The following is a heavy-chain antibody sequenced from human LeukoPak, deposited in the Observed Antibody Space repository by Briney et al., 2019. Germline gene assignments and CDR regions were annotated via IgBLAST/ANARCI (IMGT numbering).Heavy chain of an antibody. CDR1: GFTFSDHY. V-gene: IGHV3-72*01. CDR3: ARGFNGLDSKVGEN. CDR2: IRNKAKGYTT. Sequence: GGSLRLSCAVSGFTFSDHYMDWVRQAPGKGLEWVSRIRNKAKGYTTEYAAPVKGRFTISRDDSKNSLYLQMNSLKTEDTAAYYCARGFNGLDSKVGENWGQGTLVTVSS. D-gene: IGHD1-26*01. J-gene: IGHJ4*02.